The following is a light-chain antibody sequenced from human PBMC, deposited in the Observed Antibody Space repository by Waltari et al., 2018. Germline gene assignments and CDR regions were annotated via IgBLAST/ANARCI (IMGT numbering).Light chain of an antibody. CDR2: AAA. J-gene: IGKJ2*01. CDR1: QSVSSY. V-gene: IGKV3-11*01. CDR3: QHRIDWPHT. Sequence: EIVLTQSPATLSLSPGERATLSCRASQSVSSYLGWYQQKPGQAPRLLSYAAANRATGIPARFSGSGSGTDFTLTISSLEPEDFAVYYCQHRIDWPHTFGQGTKLEIK.